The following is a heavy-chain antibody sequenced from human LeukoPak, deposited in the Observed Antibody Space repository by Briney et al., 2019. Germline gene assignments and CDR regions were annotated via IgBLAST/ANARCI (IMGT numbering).Heavy chain of an antibody. CDR2: IYYSGNT. CDR3: ARQGAFNF. Sequence: SETLSLTCTVSGGSISSCSYYWGRIRQPPGKGLEWVGSIYYSGNTYYNLSLKSRVTISVDKSKNQFSLKLISVTAADTVVFSCARQGAFNFWGQDTGVTVS. CDR1: GGSISSCSYY. J-gene: IGHJ4*02. V-gene: IGHV4-39*01. D-gene: IGHD3-16*01.